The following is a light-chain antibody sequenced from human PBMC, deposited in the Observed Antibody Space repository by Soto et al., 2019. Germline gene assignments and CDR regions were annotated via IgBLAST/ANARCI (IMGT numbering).Light chain of an antibody. J-gene: IGLJ1*01. V-gene: IGLV1-51*01. Sequence: QAVLTQPPSVSAAPGQKVTISCSGSSSNIGNNYVSWYQHLPGTAPKLLIYDNDKRPSGIPDRFSGSKSGTSATLGITGLQTGDEADYYCSSYTSSTTYVFATVTKLTVL. CDR1: SSNIGNNY. CDR3: SSYTSSTTYV. CDR2: DND.